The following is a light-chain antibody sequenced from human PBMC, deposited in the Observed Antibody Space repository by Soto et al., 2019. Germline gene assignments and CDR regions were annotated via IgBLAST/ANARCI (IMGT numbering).Light chain of an antibody. CDR3: QQYGSSPLT. CDR2: GAS. J-gene: IGKJ4*01. CDR1: QSVSSSY. V-gene: IGKV3-20*01. Sequence: EIMLTQSPATLSLSEGERATLSCRASQSVSSSYLAWYQQKPGQAPRLLIYGASSRATGIPDRFSGSGSGTDFTLTISSLEPEDFAVYYCQQYGSSPLTFGGGTKVDIK.